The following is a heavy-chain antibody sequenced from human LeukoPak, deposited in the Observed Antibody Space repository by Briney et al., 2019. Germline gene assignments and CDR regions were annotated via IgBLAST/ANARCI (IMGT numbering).Heavy chain of an antibody. CDR2: ITNDGSIT. CDR1: GFTFSSYW. Sequence: GGSLRLSCAASGFTFSSYWMHWVRQAPGKGLVWVSRITNDGSITSYADSVKGRFTISRDNAKNTLYLQMNSLRAEDTAVYYCVRDIPHNWFDPWGQGTLVTVSS. J-gene: IGHJ5*02. V-gene: IGHV3-74*01. CDR3: VRDIPHNWFDP.